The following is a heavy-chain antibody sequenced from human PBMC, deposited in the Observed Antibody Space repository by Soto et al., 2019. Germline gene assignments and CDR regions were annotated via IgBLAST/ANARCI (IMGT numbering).Heavy chain of an antibody. CDR1: GYTFTRSG. CDR3: AREGVAPYYSYGMDG. J-gene: IGHJ6*02. V-gene: IGHV1-18*01. CDR2: ISTYNGDT. Sequence: QVQLVQSGAEVKKPGASVKVSCKASGYTFTRSGISWVRQALGQGLEWMGGISTYNGDTNYAQTFQGRVTMTTDTSTSTVYMELRSLRSDDTAVYYCAREGVAPYYSYGMDGWGQGTPVTVSS. D-gene: IGHD5-12*01.